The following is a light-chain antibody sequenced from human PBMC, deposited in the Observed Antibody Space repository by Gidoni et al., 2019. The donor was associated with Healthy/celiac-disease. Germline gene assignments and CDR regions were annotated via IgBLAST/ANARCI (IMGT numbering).Light chain of an antibody. CDR3: AAWDDSLNGPFWV. Sequence: QSVLPQQPSASGTPAPRVTISCSGSSANIGSNPVNWYQQLPGTAPKLLIYSNNQRPSGVPDRFSGSKSGTSASLAISVLQSEDEADYYCAAWDDSLNGPFWVVGGGTKLTVL. CDR2: SNN. V-gene: IGLV1-44*01. J-gene: IGLJ3*02. CDR1: SANIGSNP.